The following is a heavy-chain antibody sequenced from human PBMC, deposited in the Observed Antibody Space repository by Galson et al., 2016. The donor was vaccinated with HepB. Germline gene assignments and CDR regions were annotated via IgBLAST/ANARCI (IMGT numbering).Heavy chain of an antibody. Sequence: SLRLSCAASGFTFSRYSMNWVRQAPGKGLEWVSHIRSRSSTIYYADSVRGRFTISRDNSKNTVDLHMSSLRPEDTAVYYCVRAWSGSSPDYWGQGTQVTVSS. J-gene: IGHJ4*02. V-gene: IGHV3-48*01. D-gene: IGHD1-26*01. CDR1: GFTFSRYS. CDR2: IRSRSSTI. CDR3: VRAWSGSSPDY.